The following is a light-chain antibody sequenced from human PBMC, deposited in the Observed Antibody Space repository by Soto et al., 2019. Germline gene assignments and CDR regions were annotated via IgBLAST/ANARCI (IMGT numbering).Light chain of an antibody. CDR3: HQYNEWRT. CDR1: QYISKY. V-gene: IGKV3-15*01. CDR2: DAS. J-gene: IGKJ1*01. Sequence: IVMTQSPATLSVSPGERATLSCRASQYISKYLAWYQQRPGQAPRLLIYDASTRATGIPDRFSGSGSGTEFTLTISSLQSEDVAVYYCHQYNEWRTFGQGNKVDIK.